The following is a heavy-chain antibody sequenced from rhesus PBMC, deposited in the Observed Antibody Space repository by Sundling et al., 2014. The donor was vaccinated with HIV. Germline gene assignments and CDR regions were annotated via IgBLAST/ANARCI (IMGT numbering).Heavy chain of an antibody. D-gene: IGHD3-16*01. J-gene: IGHJ4*01. CDR3: AKDQFSGSYYGTYYFDS. Sequence: EVQLVETGGGLVQPGGSLKVSCGASGFSFSSYGMSWVRQAPGKGLEWVSSINSAGGSTYYADSVKGRFTISRDNSKNTVSLQMNSLRAEDTAVYYCAKDQFSGSYYGTYYFDSWGQGVLVTVSS. V-gene: IGHV3S42*01. CDR2: INSAGGST. CDR1: GFSFSSYG.